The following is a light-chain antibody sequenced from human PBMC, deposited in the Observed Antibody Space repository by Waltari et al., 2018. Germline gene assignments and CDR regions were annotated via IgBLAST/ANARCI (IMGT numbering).Light chain of an antibody. CDR2: WAS. V-gene: IGKV4-1*01. Sequence: DIVVTPSPDLLPVVLGEGATINCESNPSVLSSHNIKNYLAWYQQKPGQPPKLLIYWASNRESGVPDRFSGSGSGTDFTLTISSLQAEDVAVYYCQQYYSIPRTFGQGTKLEIK. CDR3: QQYYSIPRT. J-gene: IGKJ2*01. CDR1: PSVLSSHNIKNY.